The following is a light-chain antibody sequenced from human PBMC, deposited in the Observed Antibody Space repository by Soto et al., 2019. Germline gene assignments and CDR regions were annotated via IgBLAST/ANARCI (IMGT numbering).Light chain of an antibody. CDR3: QSYDSSLSGVV. CDR1: SSNIGAGYD. Sequence: QSVLTQPPSVSGAPGQRVTISCTGSSSNIGAGYDVHWYHQLPGTAPKLLIYGNSNRPSGVPDRFSGSKSGTSASLAITGLQAKDEADYYCQSYDSSLSGVVFGGGTQLTVL. J-gene: IGLJ2*01. V-gene: IGLV1-40*01. CDR2: GNS.